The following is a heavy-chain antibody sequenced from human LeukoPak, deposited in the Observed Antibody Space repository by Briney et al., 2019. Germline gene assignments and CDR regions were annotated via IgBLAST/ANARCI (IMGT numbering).Heavy chain of an antibody. Sequence: PGGSLRLSCAASGFTFSCYSMNWVRQAPGKGLEWVSYISRSSSTIYYADSVKGRFTISRDNAKNSLYLQMNSLRAEDTAVYYCAREGTGMEDWGQGTLVTVSS. CDR2: ISRSSSTI. D-gene: IGHD1-1*01. J-gene: IGHJ4*02. CDR3: AREGTGMED. CDR1: GFTFSCYS. V-gene: IGHV3-48*01.